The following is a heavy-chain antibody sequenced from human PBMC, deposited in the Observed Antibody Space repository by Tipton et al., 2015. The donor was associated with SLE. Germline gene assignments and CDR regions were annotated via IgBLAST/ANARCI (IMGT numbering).Heavy chain of an antibody. CDR2: IRYDGSNK. J-gene: IGHJ4*02. CDR1: GFTFSSYG. CDR3: AKDSMGALPYFDY. D-gene: IGHD1-26*01. Sequence: SLRLSCAASGFTFSSYGMHWVRQAPGKGLEWVAFIRYDGSNKYYADSVKGRFTISRDNSKNTLYLQMNSLRAEDTAVYYCAKDSMGALPYFDYWGQGTLVTVSS. V-gene: IGHV3-30*02.